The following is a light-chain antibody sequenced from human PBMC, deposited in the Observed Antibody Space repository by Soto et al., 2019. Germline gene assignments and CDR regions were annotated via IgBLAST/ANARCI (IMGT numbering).Light chain of an antibody. CDR3: QQSYALVRT. J-gene: IGKJ4*01. Sequence: DIPMTQSPSSLSTSVGDRVTITCRASQGISTFLNWYQQKPGKAPRLLIYAASRLQSGVPARFSGSGVETDFTLTITSLQPEDFGIYYCQQSYALVRTFGGGTKVE. CDR2: AAS. CDR1: QGISTF. V-gene: IGKV1-39*01.